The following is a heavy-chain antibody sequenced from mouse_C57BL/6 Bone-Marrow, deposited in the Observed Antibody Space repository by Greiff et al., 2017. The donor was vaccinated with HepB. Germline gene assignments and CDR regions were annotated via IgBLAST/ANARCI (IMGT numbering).Heavy chain of an antibody. Sequence: EVMLVESGGDLVKPGGSLKLSCAASGFTFSSYGMSWVRQTPDKRLEWVATISSGGSYTYYPDSVKGRFTISRDNAKNTLYLQMSSLKTEDTAMYYCAGQRYYGSSWGYFDVWGTGTTVTVSS. V-gene: IGHV5-6*01. D-gene: IGHD1-1*01. CDR2: ISSGGSYT. CDR1: GFTFSSYG. CDR3: AGQRYYGSSWGYFDV. J-gene: IGHJ1*03.